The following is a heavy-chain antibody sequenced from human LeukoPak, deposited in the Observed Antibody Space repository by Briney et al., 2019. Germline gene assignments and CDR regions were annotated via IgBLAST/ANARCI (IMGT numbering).Heavy chain of an antibody. V-gene: IGHV3-23*01. CDR2: ISGSGGAT. J-gene: IGHJ4*02. D-gene: IGHD6-13*01. CDR1: GFTFSTFA. Sequence: GGSLRLSCAASGFTFSTFAMSWVRQAPGKGLEWVSSISGSGGATYYADSVKGRFTISRDSSKNTLYLQLNTLRAEDTALYYCAKGAQYSSNSYFFDYWGQGTLVTVSS. CDR3: AKGAQYSSNSYFFDY.